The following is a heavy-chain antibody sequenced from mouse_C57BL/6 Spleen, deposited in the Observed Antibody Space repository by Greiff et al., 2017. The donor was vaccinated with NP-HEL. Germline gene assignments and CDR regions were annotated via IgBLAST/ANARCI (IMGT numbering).Heavy chain of an antibody. D-gene: IGHD1-1*01. V-gene: IGHV5-17*01. CDR2: ISSGSSTI. J-gene: IGHJ1*03. CDR1: GFTFSDYG. Sequence: EVQVVESGGGLVKPGGSLKLSCAASGFTFSDYGMHWVRQAPEKGLEWVAYISSGSSTIYYADTVKGRFTISRDNAKNTLFLQMTSLRSGDTAMYYCARGITTVDRYFDVWGTGTTVTVSS. CDR3: ARGITTVDRYFDV.